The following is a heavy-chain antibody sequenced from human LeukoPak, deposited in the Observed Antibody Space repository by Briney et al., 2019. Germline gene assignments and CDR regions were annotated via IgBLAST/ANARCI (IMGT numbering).Heavy chain of an antibody. V-gene: IGHV3-48*03. CDR1: GFTFSGYE. D-gene: IGHD3-10*01. CDR2: ISSSGSTI. Sequence: GGSLRLSCAASGFTFSGYEMNWVRQAPGKGLEWVSYISSSGSTIYYADSVKGRFTISRDNAKNSLYLQMNSLRAEDTAVYYCARVISYYGSRSYETVGYYFDYWGQGTLVTVSS. J-gene: IGHJ4*02. CDR3: ARVISYYGSRSYETVGYYFDY.